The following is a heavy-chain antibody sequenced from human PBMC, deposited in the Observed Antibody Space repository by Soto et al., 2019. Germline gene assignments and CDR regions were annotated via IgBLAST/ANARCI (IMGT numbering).Heavy chain of an antibody. CDR2: ISAYNGNT. Sequence: QVQLVQSGAEVKKPGASVRVSCKASGYTITNIGISWVRQAPGQGLDGMGWISAYNGNTSYAQKFHSRVTMTTDTYTSTVYMEVRRLRFDYTGGYYCARGRTQKDYLGRGTLVTVSS. D-gene: IGHD3-10*01. CDR1: GYTITNIG. V-gene: IGHV1-18*01. J-gene: IGHJ4*02. CDR3: ARGRTQKDY.